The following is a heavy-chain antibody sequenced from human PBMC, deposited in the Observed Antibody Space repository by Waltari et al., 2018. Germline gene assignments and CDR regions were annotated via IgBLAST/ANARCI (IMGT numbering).Heavy chain of an antibody. CDR1: GFTFSSYA. CDR3: AKDMVRPVYDILTGAFYGMDV. V-gene: IGHV3-23*01. J-gene: IGHJ6*02. CDR2: ISGSGGST. Sequence: EVQLLESGGGLVQPGGSLRLSCAASGFTFSSYAMSWVRQAPGKGLEWVSAISGSGGSTYYADSVTGRFTISRDNSKNTLYLQMNSLRAEDTAVYYCAKDMVRPVYDILTGAFYGMDVWGQGTTVTVSS. D-gene: IGHD3-9*01.